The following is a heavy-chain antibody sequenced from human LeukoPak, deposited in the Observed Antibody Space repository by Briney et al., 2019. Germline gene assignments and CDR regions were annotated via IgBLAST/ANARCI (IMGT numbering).Heavy chain of an antibody. CDR3: ARDGPIFGVVIMGALNWFDP. CDR1: GGTFSSYA. D-gene: IGHD3-3*01. V-gene: IGHV1-69*13. CDR2: IIPIFGTA. J-gene: IGHJ5*02. Sequence: SVKVSCKASGGTFSSYAISWVRQAPGQGLEWMGGIIPIFGTANYAQKFQGRVTITADESTSTAYMELSSLRSEDTAVYYCARDGPIFGVVIMGALNWFDPWGQGTLVTVSS.